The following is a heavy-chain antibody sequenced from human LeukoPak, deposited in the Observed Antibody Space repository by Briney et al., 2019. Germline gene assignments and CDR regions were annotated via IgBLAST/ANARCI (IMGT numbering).Heavy chain of an antibody. D-gene: IGHD3-16*01. CDR2: IDAGNGNT. V-gene: IGHV1-3*01. Sequence: ASVKVSCKASGYTFTTFVMHWVRQAPGQRLEWMGWIDAGNGNTKYSQNFQGRVTITRDTSASTAYMELRSLRSEDTALYCCTRSRMLQDDWFDPWGQGTLVTVSS. CDR3: TRSRMLQDDWFDP. J-gene: IGHJ5*02. CDR1: GYTFTTFV.